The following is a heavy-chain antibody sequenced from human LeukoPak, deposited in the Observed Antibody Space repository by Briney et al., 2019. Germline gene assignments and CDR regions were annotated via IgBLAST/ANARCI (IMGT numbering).Heavy chain of an antibody. J-gene: IGHJ4*02. CDR1: GYTFTGYY. CDR3: ARGKATTVIPPLLGY. V-gene: IGHV1-2*06. CDR2: INPNSGGT. Sequence: ASVKVSCKASGYTFTGYYMHWVRRAPGQGLEWMGRINPNSGGTNYAQKFQGRVTMTRDTSISTAYMELSRLRSDDTAVYYCARGKATTVIPPLLGYWGQGTLVTVSS. D-gene: IGHD4-17*01.